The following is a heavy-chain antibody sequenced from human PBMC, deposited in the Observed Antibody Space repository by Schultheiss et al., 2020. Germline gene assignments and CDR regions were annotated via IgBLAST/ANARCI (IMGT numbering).Heavy chain of an antibody. CDR2: ISAYNGNT. D-gene: IGHD3-22*01. J-gene: IGHJ4*02. Sequence: ASVKVSCKASGYTFTRYGISWVRQAPGQGHEWMGWISAYNGNTNYAQKLQGRVTMTTDTSTSTAYMELRSLRSDDTAVYYCARDYWHYYDSSGYYYFDYWGQGTLVTVSS. V-gene: IGHV1-18*04. CDR3: ARDYWHYYDSSGYYYFDY. CDR1: GYTFTRYG.